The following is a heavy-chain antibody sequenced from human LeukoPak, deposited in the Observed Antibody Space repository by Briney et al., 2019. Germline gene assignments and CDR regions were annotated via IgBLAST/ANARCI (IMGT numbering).Heavy chain of an antibody. V-gene: IGHV3-21*01. CDR3: ARDLTGGEYFDS. CDR1: GFTLSSLK. D-gene: IGHD3-16*01. J-gene: IGHJ4*02. Sequence: GGSLRLSCATPGFTLSSLKMTWVRQAPGKGLEWVASISPSSSYISYADSLKGRVTVSRDNAKHSVFLQMSSLRAEDTAVYYCARDLTGGEYFDSWGQGTLVSVSS. CDR2: ISPSSSYI.